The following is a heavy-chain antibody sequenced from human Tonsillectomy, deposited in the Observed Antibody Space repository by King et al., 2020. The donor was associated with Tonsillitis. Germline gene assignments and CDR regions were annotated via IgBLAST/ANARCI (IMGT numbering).Heavy chain of an antibody. CDR3: ARGDAMRSRFYYYMDV. CDR2: INPSGGST. J-gene: IGHJ6*03. D-gene: IGHD2-2*01. V-gene: IGHV1-46*01. CDR1: GYTFTNHY. Sequence: VQLVQSGAEVKKPGASVKVSCKASGYTFTNHYMHLVRQAPGQGLEWRGIINPSGGSTSYAKNVQGRVTVTRDTPTSTVYMERSSRRSEDTAVYYFARGDAMRSRFYYYMDVWGKGTTVTVSS.